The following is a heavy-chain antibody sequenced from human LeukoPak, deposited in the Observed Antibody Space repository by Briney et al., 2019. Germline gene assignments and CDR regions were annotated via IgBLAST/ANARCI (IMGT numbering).Heavy chain of an antibody. CDR3: ARAPTYRGYMGV. CDR1: GFTFSSYW. D-gene: IGHD4-11*01. J-gene: IGHJ6*03. CDR2: IRYDGSNK. V-gene: IGHV3-30*02. Sequence: GGSLRLSCAASGFTFSSYWMSWVRQAPGKGLDWVAFIRYDGSNKYYADSVKGRFTISRDISKNTLYLQMNSLRAEDTAVYYCARAPTYRGYMGVWGKGTTVTVSS.